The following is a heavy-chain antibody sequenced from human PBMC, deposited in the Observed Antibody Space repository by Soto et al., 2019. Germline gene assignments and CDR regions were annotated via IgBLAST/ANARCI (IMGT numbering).Heavy chain of an antibody. D-gene: IGHD3-16*01. Sequence: GGSLRLSCAASGFTFSSYSMNWVRQAPGKGLEWVSYISSSSTIYYADSVKGRFTISRDNAKNSLYLQMNSLRAEDTAVYYCARVGESNFDYWGQGTLVTVSS. J-gene: IGHJ4*02. CDR3: ARVGESNFDY. CDR1: GFTFSSYS. CDR2: ISSSSTI. V-gene: IGHV3-48*04.